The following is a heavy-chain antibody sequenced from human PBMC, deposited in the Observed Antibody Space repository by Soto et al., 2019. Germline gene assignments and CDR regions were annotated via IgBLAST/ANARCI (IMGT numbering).Heavy chain of an antibody. CDR3: ARLGKLVGATTRTSYYYYYGMDV. CDR1: GYSFTSYW. J-gene: IGHJ6*02. V-gene: IGHV5-10-1*01. CDR2: IDPSDSYT. D-gene: IGHD1-26*01. Sequence: GESLKISCKGSGYSFTSYWISWLRQMPGKGLEWMGRIDPSDSYTNYSPSFQGHVTISADKSISTAYLQWSSLKASDTAMYHCARLGKLVGATTRTSYYYYYGMDVWGQGTTVTVSS.